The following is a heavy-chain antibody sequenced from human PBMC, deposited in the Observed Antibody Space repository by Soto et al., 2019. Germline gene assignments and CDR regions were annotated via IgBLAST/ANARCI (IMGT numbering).Heavy chain of an antibody. V-gene: IGHV1-18*01. CDR3: AREQWLARNYYYYYGMDV. CDR2: ISAYNGNT. J-gene: IGHJ6*02. CDR1: GYTFTSYG. D-gene: IGHD6-19*01. Sequence: ASVKVSCKASGYTFTSYGISWVRQAPGQGLEWMGWISAYNGNTNYAQKLQGRVTMTTDTSTSTAYMELRSLRSDDTAVYYCAREQWLARNYYYYYGMDVWGQGTTVPVSS.